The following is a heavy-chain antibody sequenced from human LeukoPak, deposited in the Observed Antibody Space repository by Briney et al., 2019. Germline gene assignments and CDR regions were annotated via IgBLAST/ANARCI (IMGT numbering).Heavy chain of an antibody. Sequence: PSETLSLTCTVSGGSISSYYWSWIRQHPGKGLEWIGYIYYSGSTYYNPSLKSRVTISVDTSKNQFSLKLSSVTAADTAVYYCARSIDSYGYRGPFDYWGQGTLVTVSS. V-gene: IGHV4-59*06. CDR3: ARSIDSYGYRGPFDY. CDR2: IYYSGST. J-gene: IGHJ4*02. D-gene: IGHD5-18*01. CDR1: GGSISSYY.